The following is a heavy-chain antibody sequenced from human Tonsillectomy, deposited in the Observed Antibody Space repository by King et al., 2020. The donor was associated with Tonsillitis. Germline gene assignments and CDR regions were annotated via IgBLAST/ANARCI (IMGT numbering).Heavy chain of an antibody. CDR2: ISYDGSNK. Sequence: VQLVESGGGVVQPGRSLRLSCAASEFTFSSYGMHWVRQAPGKGLEWVAVISYDGSNKYYADSVKGRFTISRDTSKNTLYLQMNSLRSEDTAVYYCAKVRRVGTVTTALDYWGQGTLVTVSS. J-gene: IGHJ4*02. CDR3: AKVRRVGTVTTALDY. D-gene: IGHD4-11*01. CDR1: EFTFSSYG. V-gene: IGHV3-30*18.